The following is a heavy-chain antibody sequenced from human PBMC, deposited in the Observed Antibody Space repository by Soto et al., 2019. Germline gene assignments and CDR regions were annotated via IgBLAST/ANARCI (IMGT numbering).Heavy chain of an antibody. D-gene: IGHD2-15*01. CDR1: GGSISSGDYY. V-gene: IGHV4-30-4*01. Sequence: SETLSLTCTVSGGSISSGDYYWSWIRQPPGKGLEWIGYIYYSGSTYYNPSLKSRVTISVDTSKNQFSLNLSSVTAADTAVYYCARRRHCSGGSCYPNWFDPWGQGTLVTVSS. J-gene: IGHJ5*02. CDR3: ARRRHCSGGSCYPNWFDP. CDR2: IYYSGST.